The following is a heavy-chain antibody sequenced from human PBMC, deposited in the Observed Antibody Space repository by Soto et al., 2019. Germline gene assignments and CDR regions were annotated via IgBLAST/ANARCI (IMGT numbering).Heavy chain of an antibody. D-gene: IGHD3-3*01. Sequence: PGGSLRLSCAASGFTFSSYAMSWVRQAPGKGLEWVSAISGSAGSTYYADSVKGRFTISRDNSKNPLYLQMNSLRAEDTAVYYCAKCQSYDFWSGQRAFDIWGQGTMVTVSS. CDR3: AKCQSYDFWSGQRAFDI. CDR1: GFTFSSYA. CDR2: ISGSAGST. J-gene: IGHJ3*02. V-gene: IGHV3-23*01.